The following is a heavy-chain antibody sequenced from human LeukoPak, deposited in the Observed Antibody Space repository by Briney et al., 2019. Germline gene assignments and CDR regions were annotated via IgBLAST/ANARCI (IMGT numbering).Heavy chain of an antibody. V-gene: IGHV4-4*07. CDR1: GGSIRSYY. CDR2: IYTSGST. CDR3: ARVLDPQGGPTYYYYMDV. J-gene: IGHJ6*03. Sequence: SETLSLTCTVSGGSIRSYYWSWIRQPAGKGLEWIGRIYTSGSTNYNPSLKSRVTMSVDTSKNQFSLKLSSVTAADTAVYYCARVLDPQGGPTYYYYMDVWGKGTTVTVSS. D-gene: IGHD3-16*01.